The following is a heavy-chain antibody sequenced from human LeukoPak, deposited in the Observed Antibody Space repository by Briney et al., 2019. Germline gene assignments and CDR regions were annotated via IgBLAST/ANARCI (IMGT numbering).Heavy chain of an antibody. D-gene: IGHD3-9*01. J-gene: IGHJ4*02. V-gene: IGHV3-7*01. Sequence: PGGSLRLSCAASGFTFSRYWMSWVRQAPGKGLEWVANIKQDGSEKYYVDSVKGRFTISRDNAKNSLYLQMNSLRAEDTAVYYCARVQYDILSSGTYYFDYWGQGTLVTVSS. CDR3: ARVQYDILSSGTYYFDY. CDR2: IKQDGSEK. CDR1: GFTFSRYW.